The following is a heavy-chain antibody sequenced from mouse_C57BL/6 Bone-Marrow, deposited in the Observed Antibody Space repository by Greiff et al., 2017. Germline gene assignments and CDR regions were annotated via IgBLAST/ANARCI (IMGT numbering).Heavy chain of an antibody. V-gene: IGHV1-55*01. J-gene: IGHJ1*03. CDR3: ARGEGWLLWYFDV. D-gene: IGHD2-3*01. CDR2: IYPGSGST. CDR1: GYTFTSYW. Sequence: QVQLQQSGAELVKPGASVKMSCKASGYTFTSYWITWVKQRPGQGLEWIGDIYPGSGSTNYNEKFKSKATLTVDTSSSTAYMQLSSLTSEDSAGYYCARGEGWLLWYFDVWGTGTTVTVSS.